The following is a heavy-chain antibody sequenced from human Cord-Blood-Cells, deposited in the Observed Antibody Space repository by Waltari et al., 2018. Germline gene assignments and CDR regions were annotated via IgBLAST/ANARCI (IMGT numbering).Heavy chain of an antibody. CDR3: ARDRPGIAAAGAFDI. CDR1: GYTFTGYY. J-gene: IGHJ3*02. D-gene: IGHD6-13*01. Sequence: QVQLVQSGAEVKKPGASVKVSCKASGYTFTGYYMHWVRQAPGQGLEWMGWINPNSGGTNYAQKFQGWVTMTRDTSISTAYMELSRLRSDDTAVYYCARDRPGIAAAGAFDIWGQGTMVTVSS. CDR2: INPNSGGT. V-gene: IGHV1-2*04.